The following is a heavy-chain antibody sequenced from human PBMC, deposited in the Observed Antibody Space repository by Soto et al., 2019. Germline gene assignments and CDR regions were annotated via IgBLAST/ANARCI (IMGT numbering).Heavy chain of an antibody. V-gene: IGHV4-59*01. CDR1: GGSISSYY. CDR2: IYYSGST. J-gene: IGHJ6*02. D-gene: IGHD3-3*01. Sequence: QVQLQESGPGLVKPSETLSLTCTVSGGSISSYYWSWIRQPPGKGLEWIGYIYYSGSTNYNPSLKSRVTISVDTSKNQFSLQLSSVTXXXXXXYYCARVFPSKARYYYYGMDVWGQGTTVTVSS. CDR3: ARVFPSKARYYYYGMDV.